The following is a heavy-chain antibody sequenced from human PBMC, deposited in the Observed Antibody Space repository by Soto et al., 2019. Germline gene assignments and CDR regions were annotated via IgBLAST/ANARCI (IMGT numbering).Heavy chain of an antibody. J-gene: IGHJ4*02. CDR1: GFTFSSYA. D-gene: IGHD1-1*01. V-gene: IGHV3-30-3*01. CDR3: ASSDEDYNWNFDY. CDR2: ISYDGSNK. Sequence: GGSLRLSCAASGFTFSSYAMHWVRQAPGKGLEWVAVISYDGSNKYYADSVKGRFTITRDNSKNTLYLQMNSLRAEDTAVYYCASSDEDYNWNFDYWGQGTLVTVSS.